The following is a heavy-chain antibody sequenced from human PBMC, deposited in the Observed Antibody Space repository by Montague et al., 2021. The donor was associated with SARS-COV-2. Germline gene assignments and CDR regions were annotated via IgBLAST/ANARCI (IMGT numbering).Heavy chain of an antibody. V-gene: IGHV2-70*11. CDR3: ARTYAPSAVAVDY. CDR1: GFSLKTSGMC. Sequence: LALVKPTQTLTLTCTFSGFSLKTSGMCVSWIRQPPGKALEWLARIDWDDDKYYSTSLKTRLTISKDTSKNQVVLTMTNMDPVDTATYYCARTYAPSAVAVDYWGQGTLVTVSS. D-gene: IGHD6-19*01. J-gene: IGHJ4*02. CDR2: IDWDDDK.